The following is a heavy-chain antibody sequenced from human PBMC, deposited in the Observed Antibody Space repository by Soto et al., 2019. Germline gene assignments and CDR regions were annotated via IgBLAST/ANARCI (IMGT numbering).Heavy chain of an antibody. D-gene: IGHD3-16*01. CDR3: SREFPYYVSSDRCLNY. CDR1: GDSVSGNSAA. CDR2: TYYRSRWYN. J-gene: IGHJ4*02. Sequence: PSQTLAITCAISGDSVSGNSAAWNWIRQSPSRGLEWLGRTYYRSRWYNDYAVSVKSRITVTPDTSKNQFSLHLNSVTPEDTAVYYFSREFPYYVSSDRCLNYWGQGALVTVS. V-gene: IGHV6-1*01.